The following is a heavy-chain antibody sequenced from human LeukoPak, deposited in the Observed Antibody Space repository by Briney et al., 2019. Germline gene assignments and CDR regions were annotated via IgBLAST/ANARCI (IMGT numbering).Heavy chain of an antibody. J-gene: IGHJ4*02. CDR3: ARARSYGDYVY. V-gene: IGHV3-74*01. Sequence: GGSLRLSCAASGFTFSNSWMHWVRQAPGRGLVWVSRINSDGSSTGYADSVKDRFTISRDNAKNTLYLQMNSLRAEDTAAYYCARARSYGDYVYWGQGTLVTVSS. CDR2: INSDGSST. D-gene: IGHD4-17*01. CDR1: GFTFSNSW.